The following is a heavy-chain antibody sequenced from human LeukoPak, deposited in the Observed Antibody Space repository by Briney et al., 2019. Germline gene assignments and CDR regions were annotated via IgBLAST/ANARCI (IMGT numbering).Heavy chain of an antibody. D-gene: IGHD2-2*01. J-gene: IGHJ4*02. V-gene: IGHV4-59*01. CDR1: GGSISSYN. CDR2: IYYSGST. Sequence: SETLSLTFTVFGGSISSYNCSWIRQPPGKGLEWIGYIYYSGSTNYNPSLKSRVTISVDTSKNQFSLKLSSVTAADTAVYYCASLGYCSSTSCYGDYWGQGTLVTVSS. CDR3: ASLGYCSSTSCYGDY.